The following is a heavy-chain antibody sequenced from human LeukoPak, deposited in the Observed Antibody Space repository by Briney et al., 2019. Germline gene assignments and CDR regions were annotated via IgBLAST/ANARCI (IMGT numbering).Heavy chain of an antibody. D-gene: IGHD5-12*01. Sequence: PGGSLRLSCAASGFTFDDYTMHSVRHAPGKGLEWVSLIGWDGGSTYYADSVKGRFTISRDNRKNSLYLQMNSLRTEDTALYYCAKDSGYDFSGWYFDLWGRGTLVTVSS. CDR3: AKDSGYDFSGWYFDL. CDR1: GFTFDDYT. V-gene: IGHV3-43*01. J-gene: IGHJ2*01. CDR2: IGWDGGST.